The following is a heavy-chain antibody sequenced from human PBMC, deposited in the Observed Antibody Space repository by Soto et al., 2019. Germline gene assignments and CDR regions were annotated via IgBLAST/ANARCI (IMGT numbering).Heavy chain of an antibody. CDR1: GYTFTSYY. CDR3: AREGGVAATASWFDP. Sequence: ASVKVSCKASGYTFTSYYMHWVRQAPGQGLEWMGIINPSGGSTSYAQKFQGRVSMTRDTSTSTVYMELSSLRSEDTAVYYCAREGGVAATASWFDPWGQGTRVTVSS. CDR2: INPSGGST. V-gene: IGHV1-46*01. J-gene: IGHJ5*02. D-gene: IGHD2-15*01.